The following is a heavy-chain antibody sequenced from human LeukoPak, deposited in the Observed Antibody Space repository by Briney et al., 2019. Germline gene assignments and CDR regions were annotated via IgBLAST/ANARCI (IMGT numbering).Heavy chain of an antibody. V-gene: IGHV1-24*01. CDR3: ATARSVGYYYDSSGAFDI. J-gene: IGHJ3*02. Sequence: ASVRVSCKVSGYTLTELSIHWVRQAPGKGLEWMGGFDPEDGETIYAQKFQGRVTMTEDTSTDTAYMELSSLRSEDTAVYYCATARSVGYYYDSSGAFDIWGQGTMVTVSS. CDR2: FDPEDGET. D-gene: IGHD3-22*01. CDR1: GYTLTELS.